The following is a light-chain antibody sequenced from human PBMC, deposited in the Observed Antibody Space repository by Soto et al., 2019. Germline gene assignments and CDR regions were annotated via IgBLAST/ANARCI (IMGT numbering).Light chain of an antibody. V-gene: IGKV3-11*01. CDR2: DAS. J-gene: IGKJ1*01. Sequence: EIVLTQSPSTLALYPGERATVXCRASQSVSSYLAWYQQKTGQAXRRLIYDASNRATGIPARFRGSGSGTDFTRTISSLAPEDFAVYFCQQRINWTFGPGTKVEIK. CDR1: QSVSSY. CDR3: QQRINWT.